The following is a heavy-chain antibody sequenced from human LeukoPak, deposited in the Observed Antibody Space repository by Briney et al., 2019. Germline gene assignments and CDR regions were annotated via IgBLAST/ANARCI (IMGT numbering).Heavy chain of an antibody. Sequence: HTGGTLRLSCAASGFTFSSYGMSWVRQAPGKGPEWVSAISGSGGSTYYADSVKGRFTISRDNSKNTLYLQMNSLRAEDTAVYYCAKSAATTFDYWGQGTLVTVSS. V-gene: IGHV3-23*01. D-gene: IGHD1-14*01. J-gene: IGHJ4*02. CDR2: ISGSGGST. CDR3: AKSAATTFDY. CDR1: GFTFSSYG.